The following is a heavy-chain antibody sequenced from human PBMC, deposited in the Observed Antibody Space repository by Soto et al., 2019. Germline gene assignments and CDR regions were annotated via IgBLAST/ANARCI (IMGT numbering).Heavy chain of an antibody. V-gene: IGHV4-34*01. CDR1: GGSFSGYY. D-gene: IGHD3-10*01. CDR2: INHSGST. CDR3: ASQTDLWFGELFSHYYYGMDV. J-gene: IGHJ6*02. Sequence: PSETLSLTCAVYGGSFSGYYWSWIRQPPGKGLEWIGEINHSGSTNYNPSLKSRVTISVDTSKNQFSLKLSSVTAADTAVYYCASQTDLWFGELFSHYYYGMDVWGQGTTVTVS.